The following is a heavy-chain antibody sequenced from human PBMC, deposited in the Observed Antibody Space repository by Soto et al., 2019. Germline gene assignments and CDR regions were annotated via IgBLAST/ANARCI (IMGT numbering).Heavy chain of an antibody. J-gene: IGHJ3*02. CDR2: INPSGGST. CDR3: ARDRLRDSSGYAIDAFDI. D-gene: IGHD3-22*01. CDR1: GYTFTSYY. Sequence: ASVKVSCKASGYTFTSYYMLWVRQAPGQGLEWMGIINPSGGSTSYAQKFHGRVTMTRDTSTSTVYMELSSLRSEDTAVYYCARDRLRDSSGYAIDAFDIWGQGTMVTVSS. V-gene: IGHV1-46*01.